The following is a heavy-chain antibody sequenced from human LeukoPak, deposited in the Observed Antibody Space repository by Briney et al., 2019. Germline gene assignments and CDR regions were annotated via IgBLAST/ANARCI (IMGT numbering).Heavy chain of an antibody. J-gene: IGHJ4*02. V-gene: IGHV4-39*01. CDR1: GDSISSSSYY. D-gene: IGHD1-1*01. Sequence: SETLSLTCTVSGDSISSSSYYWGWIRQPPGKGLEWIGSIYYSGSTFYTPSLKSRVTISVDTSKNQFSLKLSSVTAADTAVYYCARFREHLRRMRGHVEYYFDYWGQGTLVTVSS. CDR2: IYYSGST. CDR3: ARFREHLRRMRGHVEYYFDY.